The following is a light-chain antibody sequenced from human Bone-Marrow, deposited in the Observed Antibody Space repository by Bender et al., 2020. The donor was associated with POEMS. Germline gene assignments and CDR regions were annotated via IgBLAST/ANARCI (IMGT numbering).Light chain of an antibody. J-gene: IGLJ3*02. Sequence: QSALTQPASVSGSPGQSITISCTGTSSDIGGYNYVSWYQQHPGKAPKLMILDVNNRPSGVSNRFSGSKSGNMASLTISGLQAEDEADYFCISYTSSSTLVFGGGTKLTVL. V-gene: IGLV2-14*03. CDR3: ISYTSSSTLV. CDR2: DVN. CDR1: SSDIGGYNY.